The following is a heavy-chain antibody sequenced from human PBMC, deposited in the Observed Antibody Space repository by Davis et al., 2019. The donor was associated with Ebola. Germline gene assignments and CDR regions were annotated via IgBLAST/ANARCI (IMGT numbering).Heavy chain of an antibody. CDR2: IRSKANSYAT. D-gene: IGHD3-10*01. CDR3: TSGGVGHDY. Sequence: GGSLRLSCAASGFTFSGSAMHWVRQAPGKGLEWVGRIRSKANSYATAYAASVKGRFTISRDDSKNTAYLQMNSLKTEDTAVYYCTSGGVGHDYWGQGTLVTVSS. V-gene: IGHV3-73*01. CDR1: GFTFSGSA. J-gene: IGHJ4*02.